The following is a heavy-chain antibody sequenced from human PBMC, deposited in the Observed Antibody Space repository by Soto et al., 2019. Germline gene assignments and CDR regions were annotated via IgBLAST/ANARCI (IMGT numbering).Heavy chain of an antibody. CDR3: ARDCLKCGSGYSDY. V-gene: IGHV3-7*01. D-gene: IGHD3-16*01. Sequence: PGGSMRLSFAACVFTFNSDCVSWVRKATGKGLEWVANIKQDGSEKYYVDSVKGRFTISRDNAKNSLYLQMNSLRVEDTAVYYCARDCLKCGSGYSDYWVQGTLVTVSS. CDR1: VFTFNSDC. J-gene: IGHJ4*02. CDR2: IKQDGSEK.